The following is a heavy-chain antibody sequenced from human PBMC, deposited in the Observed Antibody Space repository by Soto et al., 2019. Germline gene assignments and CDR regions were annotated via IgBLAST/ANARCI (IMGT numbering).Heavy chain of an antibody. CDR3: VRGGNPYHYATSGPGTFDK. D-gene: IGHD1-26*01. Sequence: QVQLQESGPGRVKPSQTLSLTCTVSGDSVSGGDSYWSWIRQPPGKALDWIGYTSFSGYTSYTPSLKSRVTISVDMSKSQFSLRLTSVTAADTAIYYCVRGGNPYHYATSGPGTFDKWGQGTLVSVSS. CDR2: TSFSGYT. V-gene: IGHV4-30-4*01. J-gene: IGHJ4*02. CDR1: GDSVSGGDSY.